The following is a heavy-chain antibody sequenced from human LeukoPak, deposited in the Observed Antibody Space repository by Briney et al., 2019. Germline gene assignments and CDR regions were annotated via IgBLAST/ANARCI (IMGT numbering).Heavy chain of an antibody. J-gene: IGHJ4*02. V-gene: IGHV4-4*02. CDR1: GGSISSSNW. Sequence: PSETLSLTCAVSGGSISSSNWWSWVRQPPGKGLEWIGEIYHSGSTNYNPSLKSRVTISVDKSKNQFSLKLSSVTAADTAVYYCARVVGYYYGSGSYTDFDYWGQGTLVTVSS. CDR3: ARVVGYYYGSGSYTDFDY. CDR2: IYHSGST. D-gene: IGHD3-10*01.